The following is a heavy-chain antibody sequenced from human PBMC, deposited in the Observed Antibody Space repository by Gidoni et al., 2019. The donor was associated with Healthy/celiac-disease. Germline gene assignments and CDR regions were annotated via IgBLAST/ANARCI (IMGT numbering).Heavy chain of an antibody. J-gene: IGHJ3*02. V-gene: IGHV3-9*01. CDR2: ISWNSGSI. Sequence: EVQLVESGGGLVQPGRSLRLSCAASGFTFDDYAMHWVRQAPGKGLEWVSGISWNSGSIGYADSVKGRFTISRDNAKNSLYLQMNSLRAEDTALYYCAKDIGVVGHAFDIWGQGTMVTVSS. D-gene: IGHD1-26*01. CDR1: GFTFDDYA. CDR3: AKDIGVVGHAFDI.